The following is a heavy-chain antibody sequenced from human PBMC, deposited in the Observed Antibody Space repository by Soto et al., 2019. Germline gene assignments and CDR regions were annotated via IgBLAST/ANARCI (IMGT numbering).Heavy chain of an antibody. D-gene: IGHD3-10*01. V-gene: IGHV1-18*01. Sequence: ASVKVSCKASGYTFTSYGISWVRQAPGQGLEWMGWISAYNGNTNYAQKLQGRVTMTTDTSTSTAYMELRSLRSDDTAVYYCAADGGRSGSYYESIYWGQGTLVTVSS. CDR3: AADGGRSGSYYESIY. CDR1: GYTFTSYG. CDR2: ISAYNGNT. J-gene: IGHJ4*02.